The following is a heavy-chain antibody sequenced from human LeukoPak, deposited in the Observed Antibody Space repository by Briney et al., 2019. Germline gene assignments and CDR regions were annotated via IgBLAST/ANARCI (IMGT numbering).Heavy chain of an antibody. Sequence: PGGSLRLSCAASGFMFSNYWMSWVRQAPGRGLEWVASINQDGSKKYYVDSAKGRFTISRDNAKNSLYLQMNSLRAEDTAVYYCASQPFYSSSWYRAYFDYWGQGTLVTVSS. V-gene: IGHV3-7*01. D-gene: IGHD6-13*01. CDR3: ASQPFYSSSWYRAYFDY. CDR1: GFMFSNYW. CDR2: INQDGSKK. J-gene: IGHJ4*02.